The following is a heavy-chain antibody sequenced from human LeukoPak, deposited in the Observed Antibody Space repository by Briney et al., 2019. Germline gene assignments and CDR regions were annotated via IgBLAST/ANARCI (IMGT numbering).Heavy chain of an antibody. CDR3: AKDAWIQLWRNFDY. Sequence: PGRSLRLSSAASGFTFSSYGMHWVRQAPGKGLEWVAVISYDGSNKYYADSVKGRFTISRDNSKNTLYLQMNSLRAEDTAVYYCAKDAWIQLWRNFDYWGQGTLVTVSS. D-gene: IGHD5-18*01. CDR2: ISYDGSNK. CDR1: GFTFSSYG. J-gene: IGHJ4*02. V-gene: IGHV3-30*18.